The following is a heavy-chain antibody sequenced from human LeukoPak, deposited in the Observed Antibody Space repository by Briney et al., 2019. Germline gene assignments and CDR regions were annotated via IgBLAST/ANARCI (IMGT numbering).Heavy chain of an antibody. CDR3: ARDELYTVTTEHFDY. CDR2: ISYDGSNK. CDR1: GFTFSSYA. J-gene: IGHJ4*02. Sequence: GGSLRLSCAASGFTFSSYAMHWVRQAPGKGLEWVAVISYDGSNKYYADSVEGRFTISRDNSKNTLYLQMNSLRAGDTAVYYCARDELYTVTTEHFDYWGQGTLVTVSS. V-gene: IGHV3-30-3*01. D-gene: IGHD4-11*01.